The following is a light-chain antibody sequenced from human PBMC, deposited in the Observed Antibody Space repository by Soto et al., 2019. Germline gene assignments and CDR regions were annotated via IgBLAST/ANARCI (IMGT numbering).Light chain of an antibody. CDR1: QSISSY. Sequence: DIQMTQSPSSLSASVGDRVTITCRASQSISSYLNWYQQKPGKAPKLLIYAASSLQSGVPSRFSGSGSGIDFTLTISSLQPEDFATYYGQQSYSTPYTFGQGTKLEIK. J-gene: IGKJ2*01. V-gene: IGKV1-39*01. CDR2: AAS. CDR3: QQSYSTPYT.